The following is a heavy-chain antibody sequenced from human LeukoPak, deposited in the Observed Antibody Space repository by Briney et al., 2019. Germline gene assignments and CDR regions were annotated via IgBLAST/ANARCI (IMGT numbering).Heavy chain of an antibody. J-gene: IGHJ4*02. Sequence: SGPTLVKPTQTLTLTCTFSGFSLSTSGVGVGWIRQPPGKALEWLALIYWNDDKRYSPSLKSRLTITKDTSKNQVVLTMTNMDPVDTATYYCARERPTFDIVVVPAALFDYWGQGTLVTVSS. V-gene: IGHV2-5*01. CDR1: GFSLSTSGVG. CDR2: IYWNDDK. D-gene: IGHD2-2*01. CDR3: ARERPTFDIVVVPAALFDY.